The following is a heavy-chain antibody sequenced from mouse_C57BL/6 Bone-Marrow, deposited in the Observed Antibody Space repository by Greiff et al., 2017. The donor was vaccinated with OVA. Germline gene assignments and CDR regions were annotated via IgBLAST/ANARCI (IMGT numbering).Heavy chain of an antibody. CDR1: GFTFSDYG. CDR2: ISSGSSTI. CDR3: ARSSYYGNYRYAMDY. Sequence: VQLKESGGGLVKPGGSLKLSCAASGFTFSDYGMHWVRQAPEKGLEWVAYISSGSSTIYYADTVKGRFTISRDNAKNTLFLQMTSLRSEDTAMYYCARSSYYGNYRYAMDYWGQGTSVTVSS. V-gene: IGHV5-17*01. D-gene: IGHD2-10*01. J-gene: IGHJ4*01.